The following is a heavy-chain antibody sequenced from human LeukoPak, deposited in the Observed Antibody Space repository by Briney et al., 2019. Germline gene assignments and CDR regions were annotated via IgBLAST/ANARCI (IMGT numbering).Heavy chain of an antibody. CDR2: IYYSGST. J-gene: IGHJ5*02. Sequence: SETLSLTCSVSGGSISSYYWRWIRQPPGKGLEWIGYIYYSGSTNYNPSLKSRVTISVDTSKNQFSLKLSSVTAADTAVYYCARVGSSSWSNWFDPWGQGTLVTVSS. CDR3: ARVGSSSWSNWFDP. D-gene: IGHD6-13*01. CDR1: GGSISSYY. V-gene: IGHV4-59*01.